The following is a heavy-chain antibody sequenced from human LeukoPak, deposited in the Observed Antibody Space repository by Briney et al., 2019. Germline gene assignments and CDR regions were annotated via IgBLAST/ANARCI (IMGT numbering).Heavy chain of an antibody. CDR1: GGTFSSYA. V-gene: IGHV1-69*13. CDR3: ARDTGDGDY. Sequence: GASVKVSSKASGGTFSSYAISWVRQAPGQGGEWMGGIIPIFGTANYTQKFQGRVTITADESTSTAYMELSSLRSEDTAVYYCARDTGDGDYWGQGTLVTVSS. D-gene: IGHD4-17*01. J-gene: IGHJ4*02. CDR2: IIPIFGTA.